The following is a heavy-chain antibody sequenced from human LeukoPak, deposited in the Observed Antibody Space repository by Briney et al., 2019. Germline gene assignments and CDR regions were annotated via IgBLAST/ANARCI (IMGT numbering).Heavy chain of an antibody. V-gene: IGHV3-21*01. CDR3: ARDRESSGSSGWLSSFFVEYYFDY. J-gene: IGHJ4*02. Sequence: GGTLRLSCAASGFTFSSYGMSWVRQAPGKGLEWVSSISSSSSYIYYADSVKGRFTISRDNAKNSLYLQMNSLRAEDTAVYYCARDRESSGSSGWLSSFFVEYYFDYWGQGTLVTVSS. D-gene: IGHD6-19*01. CDR2: ISSSSSYI. CDR1: GFTFSSYG.